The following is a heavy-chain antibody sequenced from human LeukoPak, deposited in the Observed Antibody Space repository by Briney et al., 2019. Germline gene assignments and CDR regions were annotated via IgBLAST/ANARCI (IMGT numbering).Heavy chain of an antibody. Sequence: SETLSLTCAVYGESLNYYYWSWIRQSPEKGLEWIGEVFDGKTTNYNPSLKSRVTISVDTSKNQFSLKLSSVTAADTAVYYCARKYGDYAWFDPWGQGTLVTVSS. V-gene: IGHV4-34*12. CDR2: VFDGKTT. CDR1: GESLNYYY. D-gene: IGHD4-17*01. J-gene: IGHJ5*02. CDR3: ARKYGDYAWFDP.